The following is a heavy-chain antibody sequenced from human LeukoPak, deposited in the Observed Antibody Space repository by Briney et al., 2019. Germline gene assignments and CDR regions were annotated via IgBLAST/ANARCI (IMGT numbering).Heavy chain of an antibody. CDR1: GFIFSTYG. CDR2: ISGSGSTT. CDR3: ARQPMIVVGPDY. J-gene: IGHJ4*02. V-gene: IGHV3-23*01. Sequence: GGSLRLSCSASGFIFSTYGMSWVRQAPGKGLEWVISISGSGSTTFYADSVKGRFTISRDNSKNMLYLQMTSLRAEDTAVYYCARQPMIVVGPDYWGQGTLVTVSS. D-gene: IGHD3-22*01.